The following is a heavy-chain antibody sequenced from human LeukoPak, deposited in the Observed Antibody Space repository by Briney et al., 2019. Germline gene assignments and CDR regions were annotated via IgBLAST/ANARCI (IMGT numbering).Heavy chain of an antibody. CDR3: ARLSLSFLSGYSGVEGYYMDV. D-gene: IGHD3-3*01. J-gene: IGHJ6*03. CDR2: ISVSAGGT. CDR1: GFTFTSYA. Sequence: GGSLRLSCAASGFTFTSYAVTWLPEAPRKGLKWVSGISVSAGGTYYAHSVKGLFTISRDNSRNTVYVQMNSLSAEGTAVYYCARLSLSFLSGYSGVEGYYMDVWGKGTTVTVSS. V-gene: IGHV3-23*01.